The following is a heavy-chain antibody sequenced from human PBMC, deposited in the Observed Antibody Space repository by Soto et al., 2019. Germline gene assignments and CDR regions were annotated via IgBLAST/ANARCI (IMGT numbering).Heavy chain of an antibody. V-gene: IGHV1-69*08. CDR3: AGDLGTREGWFDP. CDR1: GGTFSSYT. D-gene: IGHD3-16*01. Sequence: QVQLVQSGAEVKKPGSSVKVSCKASGGTFSSYTISWVRQAPGQGLEWMGRIIPILGIANYAQKFQGRVTITADKSTSTAYMELSSLRSEDTAVYYCAGDLGTREGWFDPWGQGTLVTVSS. CDR2: IIPILGIA. J-gene: IGHJ5*02.